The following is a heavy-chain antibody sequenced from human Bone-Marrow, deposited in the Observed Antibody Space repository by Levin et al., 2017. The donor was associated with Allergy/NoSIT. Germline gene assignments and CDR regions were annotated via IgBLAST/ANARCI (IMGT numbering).Heavy chain of an antibody. CDR1: GFTFDDYA. J-gene: IGHJ4*02. Sequence: GGSLRLSCAASGFTFDDYAMHWVRQAPGKGLEWVSGISWNSGSIGYADSVKGRFTISRDNAKNSLYLQMNSLRAEDTALYYCAKDMGTMILGADYWGQGTLVTVSS. CDR3: AKDMGTMILGADY. V-gene: IGHV3-9*01. D-gene: IGHD3/OR15-3a*01. CDR2: ISWNSGSI.